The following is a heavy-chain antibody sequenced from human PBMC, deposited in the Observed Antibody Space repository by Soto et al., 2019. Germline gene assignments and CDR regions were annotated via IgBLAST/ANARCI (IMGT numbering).Heavy chain of an antibody. Sequence: SETLSLTCAVSGYSIGSSNWWGWIRQPPGKGLEWIGYIYYSGSTYYNPSLKSRVTMSVDTSKNQFSLKLSSVTAVDTAVYYCARSDGYDWGSNYYYYGMDVWGQGTTVTVS. CDR3: ARSDGYDWGSNYYYYGMDV. J-gene: IGHJ6*02. CDR1: GYSIGSSNW. V-gene: IGHV4-28*01. D-gene: IGHD3-16*01. CDR2: IYYSGST.